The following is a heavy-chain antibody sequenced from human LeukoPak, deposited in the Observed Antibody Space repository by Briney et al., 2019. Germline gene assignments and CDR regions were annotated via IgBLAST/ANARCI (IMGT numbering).Heavy chain of an antibody. CDR2: INPSGGST. V-gene: IGHV1-46*01. Sequence: ASVKVSCKASGYTFTNYYMHWVRQAPGQGLEWMGIINPSGGSTSYAQKFQGRVTMTRNTSISTAYMELRSLRSEDTAVYYCARGNPMGWGRWFDPWGQGTLVTVSS. D-gene: IGHD3-16*01. CDR3: ARGNPMGWGRWFDP. CDR1: GYTFTNYY. J-gene: IGHJ5*02.